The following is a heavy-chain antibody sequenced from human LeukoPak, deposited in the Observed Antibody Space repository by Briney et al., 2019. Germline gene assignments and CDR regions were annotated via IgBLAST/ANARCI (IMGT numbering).Heavy chain of an antibody. CDR3: ARGPPRLGLDY. D-gene: IGHD3-22*01. J-gene: IGHJ4*02. V-gene: IGHV4-59*11. Sequence: SETLSLTCTVSGGSISNHFWSWIRQPPGKGPEWIGYIYYRGTTNYNPSLKSRVTISLGTSNNQISLKLSSVTAADTAVYYCARGPPRLGLDYWGQGTLVTVSS. CDR1: GGSISNHF. CDR2: IYYRGTT.